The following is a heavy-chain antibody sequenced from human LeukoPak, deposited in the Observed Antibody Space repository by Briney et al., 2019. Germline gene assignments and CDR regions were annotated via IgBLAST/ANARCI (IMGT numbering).Heavy chain of an antibody. V-gene: IGHV3-30*02. D-gene: IGHD3-10*01. CDR2: IRYDGSNK. Sequence: GGSLRLSCAASGFTFSSYGMHWVRQAPGKGLEWVAFIRYDGSNKYCADSVKGRFTISRDNSKNTLYLQMNSLRAEDTAVYYCAKSVTTMVRGYFDYWGQGTLVTVSS. J-gene: IGHJ4*02. CDR3: AKSVTTMVRGYFDY. CDR1: GFTFSSYG.